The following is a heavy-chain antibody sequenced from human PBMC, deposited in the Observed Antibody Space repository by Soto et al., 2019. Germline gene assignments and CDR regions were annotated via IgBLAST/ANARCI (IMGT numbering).Heavy chain of an antibody. J-gene: IGHJ6*02. Sequence: QVQLVQSGAEVRKPGSSVEVSCMASGSTFSSYTVNWVRQAPGQGLEWIGRIIPVLGVTHYARRFQGRVTITADRSRKTAYMELTSMTYADTAVYYCARRRYCGVDCYNKFYYGMDVWGQGTTVTVSS. D-gene: IGHD2-21*02. CDR1: GSTFSSYT. CDR3: ARRRYCGVDCYNKFYYGMDV. CDR2: IIPVLGVT. V-gene: IGHV1-69*02.